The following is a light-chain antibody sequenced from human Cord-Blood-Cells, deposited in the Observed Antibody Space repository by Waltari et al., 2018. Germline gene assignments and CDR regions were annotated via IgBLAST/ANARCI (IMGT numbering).Light chain of an antibody. CDR1: SRRRNY. CDR3: NSRDSSGNHQVV. J-gene: IGLJ2*01. CDR2: GKN. Sequence: SSEQTPDPAVSVALAQTVRITCQGDSRRRNYASWYQHKPGQAPVLVLYGKNNRPSGIPDRFSGSSSGNTASLTITGAQAEDEADYYCNSRDSSGNHQVVFGGGTKLTVL. V-gene: IGLV3-19*01.